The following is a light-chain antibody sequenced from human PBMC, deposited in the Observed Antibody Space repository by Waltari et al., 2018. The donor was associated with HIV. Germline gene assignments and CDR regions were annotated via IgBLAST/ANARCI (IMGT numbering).Light chain of an antibody. CDR1: NTNIGNNY. CDR2: DNN. V-gene: IGLV1-51*01. CDR3: GAWDSSLTAYV. J-gene: IGLJ1*01. Sequence: QSVLTQPPSVSAAPRQKVTISCSGNNTNIGNNYVSWYQHLPGTAPTLLVYDNNRRPSGIPGRFSGSKSGTSATLGITVLQTGDEADYYCGAWDSSLTAYVFGSGTKVTVL.